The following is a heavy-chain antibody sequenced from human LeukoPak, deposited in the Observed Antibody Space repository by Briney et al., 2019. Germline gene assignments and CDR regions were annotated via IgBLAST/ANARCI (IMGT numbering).Heavy chain of an antibody. D-gene: IGHD2-15*01. CDR3: ARFVALYYYGMDV. V-gene: IGHV4-39*01. Sequence: SETLSLTCTVSGGSISSYYWGWIRQPPGKGLEWIGSIYYSGSTYYNPSLKSRVTISVDTSKNQFSLKLSSVTAADTAVYYCARFVALYYYGMDVWGQGTTVTVSS. CDR2: IYYSGST. CDR1: GGSISSYY. J-gene: IGHJ6*02.